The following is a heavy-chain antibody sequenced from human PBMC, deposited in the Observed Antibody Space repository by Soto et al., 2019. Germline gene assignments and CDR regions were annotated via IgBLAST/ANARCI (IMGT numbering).Heavy chain of an antibody. J-gene: IGHJ5*01. Sequence: QVQLVQSGADVKKPGASVKVSCKASGYTFTGYYIHWVRQAPGHGLEWMGWINPKSGGTNYAQKFQGRIAMTRDTSISTAYMELSSLRSADTAVYYCARDMGGASRPHDSWGHGTLVTVSS. V-gene: IGHV1-2*02. D-gene: IGHD2-2*01. CDR1: GYTFTGYY. CDR3: ARDMGGASRPHDS. CDR2: INPKSGGT.